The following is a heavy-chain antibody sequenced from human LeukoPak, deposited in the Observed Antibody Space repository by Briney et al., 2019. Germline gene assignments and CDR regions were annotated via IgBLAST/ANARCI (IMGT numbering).Heavy chain of an antibody. CDR1: GFTFSSYA. CDR3: AKDQGLGFGELSGFDY. Sequence: GGSLRLSCAASGFTFSSYAMSWVRQAPGKGLEWVSAISGSGGSTYYADSVKGRFTISRDNSKNTLYLQMNSLRAEDTAVYYCAKDQGLGFGELSGFDYWGQGTLVTVSS. D-gene: IGHD3-10*01. V-gene: IGHV3-23*01. J-gene: IGHJ4*02. CDR2: ISGSGGST.